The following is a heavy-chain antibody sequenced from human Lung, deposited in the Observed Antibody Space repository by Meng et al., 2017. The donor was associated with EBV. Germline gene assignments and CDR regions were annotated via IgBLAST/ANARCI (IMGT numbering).Heavy chain of an antibody. J-gene: IGHJ4*02. CDR3: ASSRPLAGNWNYHY. Sequence: QVQLVESWGGVVQPGRSLRLPCAASGFTFSSYAMHWVRQAPGKGLEWVAVISYDGSNKYYADSVKGRFTISRDNSKNTLYLQMNSLRAEDTAVYYCASSRPLAGNWNYHYWGQGTLVTVSS. CDR2: ISYDGSNK. V-gene: IGHV3-30-3*01. CDR1: GFTFSSYA. D-gene: IGHD1-7*01.